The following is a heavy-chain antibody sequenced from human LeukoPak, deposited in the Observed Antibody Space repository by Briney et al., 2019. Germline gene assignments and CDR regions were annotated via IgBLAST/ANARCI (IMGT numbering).Heavy chain of an antibody. CDR3: AGGGGVGAKY. CDR1: GFTFSSYG. D-gene: IGHD1-26*01. V-gene: IGHV3-23*01. Sequence: PGGSLRLSCAASGFTFSSYGMSWVRQAPGKGLEWVSAISGSGGSTYYADSVKGRFTISRDNSNNTLYLQMNSLRVEDTAVYYCAGGGGVGAKYWGQGTLVTVSS. CDR2: ISGSGGST. J-gene: IGHJ4*02.